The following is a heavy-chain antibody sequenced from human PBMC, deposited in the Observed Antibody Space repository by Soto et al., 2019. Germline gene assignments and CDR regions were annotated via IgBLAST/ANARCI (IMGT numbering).Heavy chain of an antibody. Sequence: ASVKVSCKASGYTFTSYGISWVRQAPGQGLEWMGWISAYSGSTNYNPSLKSRVTISVDTSKNQFSLKLSSVTAADTAVYYCARTPATAYDYWGQGTLVTVSS. CDR2: ISAYSGST. CDR1: GYTFTSYG. D-gene: IGHD2-2*01. V-gene: IGHV1-18*01. CDR3: ARTPATAYDY. J-gene: IGHJ4*02.